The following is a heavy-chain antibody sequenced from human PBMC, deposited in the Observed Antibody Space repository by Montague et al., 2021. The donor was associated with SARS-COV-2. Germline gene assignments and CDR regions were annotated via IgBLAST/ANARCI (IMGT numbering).Heavy chain of an antibody. J-gene: IGHJ6*02. V-gene: IGHV3-7*01. CDR3: ARMGSSWYVRYYYYYGMDV. D-gene: IGHD6-13*01. CDR2: IKQDGSEK. Sequence: SLRLSCAASGFTFSRYWMSWVRQAPGKGLEWVANIKQDGSEKYYVDSVKGRFTISRDNAKNSLYLQMNSLGAEDTAVYYCARMGSSWYVRYYYYYGMDVWGQGTTVTVSS. CDR1: GFTFSRYW.